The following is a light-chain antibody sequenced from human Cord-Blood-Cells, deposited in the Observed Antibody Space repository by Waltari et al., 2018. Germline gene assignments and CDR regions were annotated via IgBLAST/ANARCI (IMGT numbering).Light chain of an antibody. CDR3: QQYDNRPPLT. J-gene: IGKJ4*01. CDR1: QDISNY. CDR2: DAS. V-gene: IGKV1-33*01. Sequence: DIQMTQSPSSLSASEGARVTTICRASQDISNYLNWDAQKPGKAPKLLIHDASNWETGVPSRFSGRGSGTDFSFTICSLEPEDIATYFCQQYDNRPPLTFGGGTKVEIK.